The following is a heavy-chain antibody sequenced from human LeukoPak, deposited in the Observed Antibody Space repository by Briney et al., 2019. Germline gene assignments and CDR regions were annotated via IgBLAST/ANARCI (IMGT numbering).Heavy chain of an antibody. CDR3: VVDYGDYNEK. Sequence: PGGSLRLSCAASGFTFSSYAMHWVRQAPGKGLEWVAVISYDGSNKYYADSVKGRFTISRDNSKNSLYLQMNSLRAEDTAVYYCVVDYGDYNEKWGQGTLVTVSS. J-gene: IGHJ4*02. CDR2: ISYDGSNK. CDR1: GFTFSSYA. D-gene: IGHD4-17*01. V-gene: IGHV3-30*04.